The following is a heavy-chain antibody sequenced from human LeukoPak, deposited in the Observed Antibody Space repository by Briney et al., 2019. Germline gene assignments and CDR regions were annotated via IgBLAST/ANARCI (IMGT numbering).Heavy chain of an antibody. J-gene: IGHJ4*02. Sequence: SETLSLTCTVSGGSISSYYWSWIRQPPGKGLEWIGYIYTSGSTNYNPSLKSRVTISVDTSKNQFSLKLSSVTAADTAVYYCTRDPYSSSWSNLFDYWGQGTLVTVSS. CDR2: IYTSGST. V-gene: IGHV4-4*08. CDR1: GGSISSYY. D-gene: IGHD6-13*01. CDR3: TRDPYSSSWSNLFDY.